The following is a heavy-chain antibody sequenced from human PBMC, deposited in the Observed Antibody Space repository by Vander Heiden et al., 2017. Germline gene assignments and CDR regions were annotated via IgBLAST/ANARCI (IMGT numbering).Heavy chain of an antibody. CDR2: TYYRSKWYR. J-gene: IGHJ3*02. CDR1: GDSVSSNGAA. Sequence: QVQLQQSGPGLVKRSQTLSLTCAIPGDSVSSNGAAWNWIRQSPSRGLGWLGRTYYRSKWYRDYAISVKSRITINPDTSKNQFSLELNSVTPDDTAVYYCARDPPGALSALDIWGQGTTVTVSS. V-gene: IGHV6-1*01. D-gene: IGHD1-26*01. CDR3: ARDPPGALSALDI.